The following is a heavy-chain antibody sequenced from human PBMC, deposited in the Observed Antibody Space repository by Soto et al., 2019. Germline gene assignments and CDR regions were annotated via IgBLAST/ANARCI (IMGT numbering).Heavy chain of an antibody. J-gene: IGHJ1*01. CDR1: GGSISSGGYY. CDR2: IHHSGST. V-gene: IGHV4-31*03. D-gene: IGHD3-10*01. Sequence: QVQLQESGPGLVKASQTLSLTCNVSGGSISSGGYYWTWIRQHPGKGLEWIGNIHHSGSTFYNPSLKSRVSLSVYTSKNQFPLKLSSVTAADTAVYFCVRGVLSWGQGTLVTVSS. CDR3: VRGVLS.